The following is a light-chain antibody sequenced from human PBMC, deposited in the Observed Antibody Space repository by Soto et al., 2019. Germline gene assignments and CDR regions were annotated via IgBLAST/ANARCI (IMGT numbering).Light chain of an antibody. CDR3: SSYTSTTTLWV. CDR1: SSDVGGYNY. V-gene: IGLV2-14*01. CDR2: EVN. J-gene: IGLJ3*02. Sequence: QSALTQPASVSGSPGQSITISCTGTSSDVGGYNYVSWYQQHPGKAPKVMIYEVNNRPSGVSNRFSGSKSGNTASLTISRLQAEDEADYYCSSYTSTTTLWVFGGGTKLTVL.